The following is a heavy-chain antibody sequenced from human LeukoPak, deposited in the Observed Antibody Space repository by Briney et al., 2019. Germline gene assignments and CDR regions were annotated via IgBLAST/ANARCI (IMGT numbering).Heavy chain of an antibody. Sequence: SETLSLTCTVSGGSISSSNYYWGWIRQPPWKGLEWIGNIYYSGSTYYNPSLKSRVTISVDTSKNQFSLKLSSVTAADTAVYYCARDRIVGATSDAFDIWGQGTMVTVSS. CDR2: IYYSGST. CDR1: GGSISSSNYY. V-gene: IGHV4-39*07. CDR3: ARDRIVGATSDAFDI. J-gene: IGHJ3*02. D-gene: IGHD1-26*01.